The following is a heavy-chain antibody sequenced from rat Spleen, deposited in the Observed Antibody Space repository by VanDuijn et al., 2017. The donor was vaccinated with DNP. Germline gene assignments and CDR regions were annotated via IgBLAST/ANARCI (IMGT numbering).Heavy chain of an antibody. V-gene: IGHV2-4*01. J-gene: IGHJ2*01. CDR2: IWSGGST. D-gene: IGHD1-7*01. CDR1: GFSLTSYG. Sequence: QVQLKESGPGLVQPSQTLSLTCTVSGFSLTSYGVSWVRQPPGKGLEWIGAIWSGGSTNYNSALKSRLSISRDTSKSQVFLTMNSLQTDDTAVYYCAELWVFDYWGQGVMVTVSS. CDR3: AELWVFDY.